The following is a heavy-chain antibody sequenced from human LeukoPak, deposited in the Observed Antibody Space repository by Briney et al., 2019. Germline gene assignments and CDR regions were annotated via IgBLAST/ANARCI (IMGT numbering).Heavy chain of an antibody. D-gene: IGHD6-19*01. CDR1: GGSISSSSYY. CDR2: IYYSGST. J-gene: IGHJ4*02. V-gene: IGHV4-39*01. CDR3: ARLAYSSGWYYFDY. Sequence: KPSETLSLTCTVSGGSISSSSYYWGWIRQPPGKGLEWIGSIYYSGSTYYNPSLKSRVTISVDTSKNQFSLKLSSVTAADTAVYYCARLAYSSGWYYFDYWGQGTLVTVSS.